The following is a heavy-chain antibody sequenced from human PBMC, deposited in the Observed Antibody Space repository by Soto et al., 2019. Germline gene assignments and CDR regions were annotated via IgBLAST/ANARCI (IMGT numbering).Heavy chain of an antibody. V-gene: IGHV1-69*01. CDR2: IIPIFGTA. D-gene: IGHD6-13*01. CDR1: GGTFSSYA. Sequence: QVQLVQSGAEVKKPGSSVKVSCKASGGTFSSYAISWVRQAPGQGLEWMGGIIPIFGTANYAQKFQGRVTITADESTSTAYMELSSLRSEDTAVYYCARVSIAAAGTHPYYYYGRYAWGQGTTVTVS. CDR3: ARVSIAAAGTHPYYYYGRYA. J-gene: IGHJ6*02.